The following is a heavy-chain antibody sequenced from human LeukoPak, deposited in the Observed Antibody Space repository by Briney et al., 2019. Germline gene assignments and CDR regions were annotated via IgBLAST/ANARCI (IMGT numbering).Heavy chain of an antibody. CDR3: ARDVDTAMVKSYWYFDL. J-gene: IGHJ2*01. CDR2: IIPTFGIA. D-gene: IGHD5-18*01. V-gene: IGHV1-69*04. CDR1: GGTFSSYA. Sequence: APVKVSCKASGGTFSSYAISWVRQAPGQGLEWMGRIIPTFGIANYAQKFQGRVTITADKSTSTAYMELSSLRSEDTAVYYCARDVDTAMVKSYWYFDLWGRGTLVTVSS.